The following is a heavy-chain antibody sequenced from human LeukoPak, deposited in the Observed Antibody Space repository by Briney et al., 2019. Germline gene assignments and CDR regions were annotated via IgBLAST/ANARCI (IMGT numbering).Heavy chain of an antibody. CDR3: ATGWGSGYYSFDY. D-gene: IGHD3-22*01. V-gene: IGHV4-39*01. Sequence: SETLSLTCTVSGGSISSSSYYWGWIRQPPGKGLEWIGSIYYSGSTYYNPSLKSRVTISVGTSKNQFSLKLSSVTAADTAAYYCATGWGSGYYSFDYWGQGTLVTVSS. CDR2: IYYSGST. J-gene: IGHJ4*02. CDR1: GGSISSSSYY.